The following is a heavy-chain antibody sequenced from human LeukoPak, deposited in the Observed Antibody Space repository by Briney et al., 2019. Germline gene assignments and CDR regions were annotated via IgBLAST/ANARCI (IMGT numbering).Heavy chain of an antibody. V-gene: IGHV3-21*01. Sequence: PGGSLRLSCAASGFTFSSYSMNWVRQAPGKGLEWVSSISSSSSYIYYADSVKGRFTISRDNAKNSLYLQMNSLRAEDTAVYYCARDGSGYSSGWYAPNWFDPWGQGTLVTVSS. D-gene: IGHD6-19*01. CDR3: ARDGSGYSSGWYAPNWFDP. CDR2: ISSSSSYI. J-gene: IGHJ5*02. CDR1: GFTFSSYS.